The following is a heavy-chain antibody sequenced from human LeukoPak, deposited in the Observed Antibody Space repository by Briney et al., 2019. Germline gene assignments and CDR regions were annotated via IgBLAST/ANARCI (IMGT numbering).Heavy chain of an antibody. D-gene: IGHD6-13*01. CDR2: INPNSGGT. J-gene: IGHJ4*02. V-gene: IGHV1-2*02. Sequence: ASVKVSCKASGYTFTGYYLHWVRQAPGQGLEWMGWINPNSGGTNYAQKFQGRVTMTRDTSSSTAYMELSRLRSDDTAVYYCARDLQVAAAVDYWGQGTLVTVSS. CDR3: ARDLQVAAAVDY. CDR1: GYTFTGYY.